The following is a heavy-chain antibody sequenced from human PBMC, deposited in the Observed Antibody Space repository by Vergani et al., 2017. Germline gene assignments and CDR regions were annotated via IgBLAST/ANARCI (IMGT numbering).Heavy chain of an antibody. D-gene: IGHD5-24*01. CDR3: AQRLSKNGYNYDSFDI. CDR1: GVSVNSHPMR. J-gene: IGHJ3*02. Sequence: QVTLKESGPALVKPTQTLTLTCTLSGVSVNSHPMRVIWIRQPPGKALEWPARIDWYDDKFYDRSLKTRLTISKDTSKNQVVLRMTNMDPVDTAMYYCAQRLSKNGYNYDSFDIWGKGTMCMVSS. CDR2: IDWYDDK. V-gene: IGHV2-70*04.